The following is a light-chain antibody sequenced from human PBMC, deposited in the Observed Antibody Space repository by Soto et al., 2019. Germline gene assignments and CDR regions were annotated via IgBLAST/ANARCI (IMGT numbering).Light chain of an antibody. CDR1: QSVTSGY. J-gene: IGKJ5*01. CDR3: QHYSSSPPAIT. Sequence: EIVLTQSPGTLSLSPGERATLSCRASQSVTSGYLAWYQQQPNQAPRLLIYGASYRATDIPDRFSGGGSGTDFTLTISRLEPEAFAVYYCQHYSSSPPAITFGQETRLEIK. V-gene: IGKV3-20*01. CDR2: GAS.